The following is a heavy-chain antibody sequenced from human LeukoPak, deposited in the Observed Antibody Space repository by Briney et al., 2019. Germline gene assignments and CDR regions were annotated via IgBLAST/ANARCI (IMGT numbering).Heavy chain of an antibody. Sequence: SLKVSCKASGGTFSSYAISWVRQAPGQGLEWMGGIIPIFGTANYAQKFQGRVTITADESTSTAYMELSSPRSEDTAVYYCARDARLVGATPDDAFDIWGQGTMVTVSS. V-gene: IGHV1-69*13. D-gene: IGHD1-26*01. CDR3: ARDARLVGATPDDAFDI. CDR2: IIPIFGTA. CDR1: GGTFSSYA. J-gene: IGHJ3*02.